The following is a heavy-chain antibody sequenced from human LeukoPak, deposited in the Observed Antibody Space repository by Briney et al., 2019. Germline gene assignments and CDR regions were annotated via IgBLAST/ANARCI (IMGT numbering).Heavy chain of an antibody. Sequence: GGSLRLSCAASGFTFSSYAMHWVRQAPGKGLEYVSAISSNGGSTYYANSVKGRFTISRDNSKNTLYLQMGSLRAEDLAVYYCARGGGAFDIWGQGTMVTVSS. CDR1: GFTFSSYA. J-gene: IGHJ3*02. CDR2: ISSNGGST. CDR3: ARGGGAFDI. V-gene: IGHV3-64*01.